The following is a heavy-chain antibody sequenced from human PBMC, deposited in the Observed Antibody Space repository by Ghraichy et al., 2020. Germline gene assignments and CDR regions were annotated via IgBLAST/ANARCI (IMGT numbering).Heavy chain of an antibody. CDR1: GFTFSSYW. CDR3: ARARGAFDI. Sequence: GSLNISCAASGFTFSSYWMSWVRQAPGKGLEWVANIKRDGSEKYYVDSVKGRFTISRDNAKNLLYLQMNSLRVEDTAVYYCARARGAFDIWGQGTMVTVSS. D-gene: IGHD3-16*01. V-gene: IGHV3-7*04. CDR2: IKRDGSEK. J-gene: IGHJ3*02.